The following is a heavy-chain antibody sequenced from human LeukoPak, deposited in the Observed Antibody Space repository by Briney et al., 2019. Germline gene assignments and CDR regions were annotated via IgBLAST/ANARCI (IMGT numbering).Heavy chain of an antibody. Sequence: GGSLRLSCAASGFTFSSYAMSWVRQAPGKGVEWVSTINGGGVNTHYADSVGGRFTISRDNSKNTVFLQMNSLRAEDTAVYYCAKDLYSNYGPADYWGQGNLVTVSS. CDR1: GFTFSSYA. CDR2: INGGGVNT. D-gene: IGHD4-11*01. J-gene: IGHJ4*02. V-gene: IGHV3-23*01. CDR3: AKDLYSNYGPADY.